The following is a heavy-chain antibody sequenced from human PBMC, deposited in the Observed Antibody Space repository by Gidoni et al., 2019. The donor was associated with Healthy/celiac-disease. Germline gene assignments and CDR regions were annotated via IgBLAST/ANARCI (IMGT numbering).Heavy chain of an antibody. Sequence: QVQLVESGGGVVQPGRSLRLSCAASGFTFSSYGMPWVRQAPGKGLEWVAVISEDGSKKYYADSVKGRFTISRDNSKNTLYLQMNSLRAEDTAVYYCAKVVRGVVVPAALWADYWGQGTLVTVSS. CDR3: AKVVRGVVVPAALWADY. V-gene: IGHV3-30*18. CDR1: GFTFSSYG. CDR2: ISEDGSKK. J-gene: IGHJ4*02. D-gene: IGHD2-2*01.